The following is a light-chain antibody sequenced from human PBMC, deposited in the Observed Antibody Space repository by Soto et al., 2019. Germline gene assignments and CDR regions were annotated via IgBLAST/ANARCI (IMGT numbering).Light chain of an antibody. CDR2: AAF. CDR3: QQYNSY. V-gene: IGKV3-20*01. Sequence: EIVLTQSPGTLSLSPGERATLSCRASQSISSRHLAWYQQKPGQAPRLLIYAAFTRATDIPDKFSGSGSGADFTLTISSLQPDDFATYYCQQYNSYFGGGT. CDR1: QSISSRH. J-gene: IGKJ4*01.